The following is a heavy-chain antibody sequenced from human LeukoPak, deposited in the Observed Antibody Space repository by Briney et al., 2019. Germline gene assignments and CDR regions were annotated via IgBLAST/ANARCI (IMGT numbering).Heavy chain of an antibody. V-gene: IGHV5-10-1*01. D-gene: IGHD2-2*01. J-gene: IGHJ4*02. CDR2: IDPSDSYT. CDR3: ASERYCSSTSCYFDY. CDR1: GYSFASYW. Sequence: GESLKISCKGSGYSFASYWITWVRQMPGKGLQWMGRIDPSDSYTNYSPSFQGHVTISADKSISTAYLQWSSLKASDTAMYYCASERYCSSTSCYFDYWGQGTLVTVFS.